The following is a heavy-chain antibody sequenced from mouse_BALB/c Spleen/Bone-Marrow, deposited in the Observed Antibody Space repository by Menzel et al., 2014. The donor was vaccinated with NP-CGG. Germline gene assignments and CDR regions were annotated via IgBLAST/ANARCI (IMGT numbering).Heavy chain of an antibody. V-gene: IGHV7-3*02. J-gene: IGHJ2*01. Sequence: EVMLVESGGGLVQPGGSLRLSCATTGLTFTDYYMSWVRQPPGKALEWLGFIRNKANGYTTEYSASVKGRFTISRDNSQSILYLQLNTLRAEDSATYYCARYDVYYYFDYWGQGTTLTVSS. CDR2: IRNKANGYTT. D-gene: IGHD2-3*01. CDR1: GLTFTDYY. CDR3: ARYDVYYYFDY.